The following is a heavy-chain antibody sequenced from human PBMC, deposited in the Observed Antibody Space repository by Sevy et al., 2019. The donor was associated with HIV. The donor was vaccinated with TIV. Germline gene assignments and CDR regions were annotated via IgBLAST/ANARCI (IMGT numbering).Heavy chain of an antibody. CDR1: GGSISAYY. V-gene: IGHV4-59*01. CDR2: IYYTGST. D-gene: IGHD5-12*01. J-gene: IGHJ5*02. CDR3: ARAPPVRSGDDSLNWFDP. Sequence: ETLSLTCTVSGGSISAYYWSWIRQPPGKPLEYIGYIYYTGSTNYHPSLKSRVTISVDTSKNQFPLKLNSETAADTAVYFCARAPPVRSGDDSLNWFDPWGQGTLVTVSS.